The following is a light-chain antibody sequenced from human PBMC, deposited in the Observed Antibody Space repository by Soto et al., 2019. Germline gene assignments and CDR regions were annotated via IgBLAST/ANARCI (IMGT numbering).Light chain of an antibody. CDR3: CSYTSSDTYV. Sequence: QSALTQPASVSGSPGQSITISCTGTSSDIGYYDYVSWYQQYPGKAPQLIIYEVSNRPSGISDRFSGSKSGNTASLTISRLQSEDEADYYCCSYTSSDTYVFGTATKLTVL. CDR1: SSDIGYYDY. J-gene: IGLJ1*01. V-gene: IGLV2-14*01. CDR2: EVS.